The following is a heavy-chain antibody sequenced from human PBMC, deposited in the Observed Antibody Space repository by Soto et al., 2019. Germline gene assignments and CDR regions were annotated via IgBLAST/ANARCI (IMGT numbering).Heavy chain of an antibody. CDR1: GVSISSGDYY. J-gene: IGHJ4*02. CDR2: IYYSGST. D-gene: IGHD6-19*01. V-gene: IGHV4-30-4*02. CDR3: ARVSQTGYSSGWPYYFDY. Sequence: SETLSLTCTVSGVSISSGDYYWSWIRQPPGKGLEWIGYIYYSGSTYYNPSLKSRVTISVDTSKNQFSLKLSSVTAADTAVYYCARVSQTGYSSGWPYYFDYWGQGTLVTVSS.